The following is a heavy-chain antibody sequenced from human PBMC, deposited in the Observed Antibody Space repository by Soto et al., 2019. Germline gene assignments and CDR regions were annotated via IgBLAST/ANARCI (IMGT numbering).Heavy chain of an antibody. CDR1: GFTFSSYA. D-gene: IGHD2-2*01. Sequence: GGSLRLSCAASGFTFSSYAMSWVRQAPGKGLEWVSAISGSGGSTYYADSVKGRFTISRDNSKNTLYLQMNSLRAEDTAVYYCAKWDGGTRHYYYYYMDVWGKGTTVTVSS. V-gene: IGHV3-23*01. CDR2: ISGSGGST. J-gene: IGHJ6*03. CDR3: AKWDGGTRHYYYYYMDV.